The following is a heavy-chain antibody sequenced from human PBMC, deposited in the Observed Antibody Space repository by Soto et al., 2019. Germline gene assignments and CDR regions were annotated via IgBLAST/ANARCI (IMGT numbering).Heavy chain of an antibody. V-gene: IGHV3-30*18. D-gene: IGHD5-12*01. CDR3: AKVQYIEPELYFDY. J-gene: IGHJ4*02. Sequence: QVQLVESGGGVVQPGRSLRLSCAASGFTFSSYGMHWVRQAPGKGLEWVAVISYDGSNKYYADSVKGRFTISRDNSKSTLYLQMNSLIAEDTAVYYCAKVQYIEPELYFDYWCQGTLVTVSS. CDR2: ISYDGSNK. CDR1: GFTFSSYG.